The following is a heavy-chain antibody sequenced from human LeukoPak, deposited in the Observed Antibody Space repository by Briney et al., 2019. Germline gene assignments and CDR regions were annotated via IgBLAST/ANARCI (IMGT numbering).Heavy chain of an antibody. J-gene: IGHJ5*02. Sequence: KPSETLSLTCAVYGGSFSGYYWSWIRQPPGKGLEWIGEINHSGSTNYNPSLKSRVTISVDTSKNQFSLKLSSVTAADTAVYYCARGRRGSGSYVILPRFHPWGQGTLVTVSS. D-gene: IGHD3-10*01. CDR2: INHSGST. CDR3: ARGRRGSGSYVILPRFHP. CDR1: GGSFSGYY. V-gene: IGHV4-34*01.